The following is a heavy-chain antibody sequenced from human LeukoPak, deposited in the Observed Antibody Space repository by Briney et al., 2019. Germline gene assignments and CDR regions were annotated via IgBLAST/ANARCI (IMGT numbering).Heavy chain of an antibody. Sequence: GESLKISCKGSGYSFSRYWIGWVRQMPGKGLEWVGIIYPGDSDTRYSPSFQGQVTISADKSISTAYLQWSSLKASDTAMFYCARHSRAFDIWGQGTMVTVSS. CDR1: GYSFSRYW. J-gene: IGHJ3*02. CDR2: IYPGDSDT. V-gene: IGHV5-51*01. CDR3: ARHSRAFDI.